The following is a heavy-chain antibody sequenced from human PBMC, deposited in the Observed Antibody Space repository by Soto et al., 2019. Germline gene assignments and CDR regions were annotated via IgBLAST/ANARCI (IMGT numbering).Heavy chain of an antibody. V-gene: IGHV3-30*03. J-gene: IGHJ3*02. Sequence: QVQLVESGGGVVQPGRSLRLSCAASGFTFSSYGMHWVRQAPGKGLEWVAVISYDGSNKYYADSVKGRFTISRDNSKNTLYLQMNSLRAEDTAVYYCASNGGNMMGDAFDIWGQGTMVTVSS. CDR3: ASNGGNMMGDAFDI. CDR2: ISYDGSNK. CDR1: GFTFSSYG. D-gene: IGHD2-15*01.